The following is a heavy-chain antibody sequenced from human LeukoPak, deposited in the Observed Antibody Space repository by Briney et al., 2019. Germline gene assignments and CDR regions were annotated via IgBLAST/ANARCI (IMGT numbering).Heavy chain of an antibody. V-gene: IGHV1-69*01. J-gene: IGHJ4*02. CDR3: ARDPTPDTAINPRFDY. CDR1: GGTFSSYA. CDR2: IIPIFGTA. Sequence: SVKVSCKASGGTFSSYAISWVRQAPGQGLEWMGGIIPIFGTANYAQKFQGRVTITADESTSTAYMELSSLRSEDTAVYYCARDPTPDTAINPRFDYWGQGTLVTVSS. D-gene: IGHD5-18*01.